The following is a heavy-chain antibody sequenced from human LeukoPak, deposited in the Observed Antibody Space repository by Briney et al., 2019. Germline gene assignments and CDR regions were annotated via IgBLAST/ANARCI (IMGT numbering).Heavy chain of an antibody. CDR2: INNNGRST. CDR1: GFTFSNYG. D-gene: IGHD3-3*02. CDR3: AIYRSNAFDI. J-gene: IGHJ3*02. Sequence: PGGSLRLSCAASGFTFSNYGMTWLRQAPGKGLEWVSTINNNGRSTHYADSVEGRFTISRDNSKNTLYLQMNNLRAEDTAVYYCAIYRSNAFDIWGQGTWVTVSS. V-gene: IGHV3-23*01.